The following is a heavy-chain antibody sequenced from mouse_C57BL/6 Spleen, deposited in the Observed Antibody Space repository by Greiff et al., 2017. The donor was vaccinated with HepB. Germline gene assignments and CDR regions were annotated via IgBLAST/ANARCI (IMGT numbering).Heavy chain of an antibody. CDR2: ISYDGSN. Sequence: ESGPGLVKPSQSLSLTCSVTGYSITSGYYWNWIRQFPGNKLEWMGYISYDGSNNYNPSLKNRISITRDTSKNQFFLKLNSVTTEDTATYYCASETAQAPFAYWGQGTLVTVSA. V-gene: IGHV3-6*01. CDR3: ASETAQAPFAY. CDR1: GYSITSGYY. D-gene: IGHD3-2*02. J-gene: IGHJ3*01.